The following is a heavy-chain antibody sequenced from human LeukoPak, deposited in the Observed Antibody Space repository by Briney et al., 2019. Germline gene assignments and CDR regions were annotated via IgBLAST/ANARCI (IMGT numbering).Heavy chain of an antibody. Sequence: ASVKVSCKASGYTFTSYDINWVRQATGQGLEWMGWMNPNSGNTGYAQKFQGRVTMTRNTSISTAYMELSSLRSEDTAVYYCARGVVRRGGDWFDPWGQRTLVTVSS. J-gene: IGHJ5*02. D-gene: IGHD2-15*01. CDR3: ARGVVRRGGDWFDP. V-gene: IGHV1-8*01. CDR2: MNPNSGNT. CDR1: GYTFTSYD.